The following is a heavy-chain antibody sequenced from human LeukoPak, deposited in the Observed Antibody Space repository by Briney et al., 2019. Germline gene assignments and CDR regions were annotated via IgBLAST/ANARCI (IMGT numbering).Heavy chain of an antibody. J-gene: IGHJ4*02. CDR2: INPNSGFT. V-gene: IGHV1-2*02. CDR1: GYPFTGYY. CDR3: ARGISGTAGFDC. D-gene: IGHD1-7*01. Sequence: ASVKVSCKASGYPFTGYYLHWVRQAPGQGLEWMGWINPNSGFTNYAQKFQGRVTMTRDTSISTAYMELSRLRSDDTAVYYCARGISGTAGFDCWGQGALVTVSS.